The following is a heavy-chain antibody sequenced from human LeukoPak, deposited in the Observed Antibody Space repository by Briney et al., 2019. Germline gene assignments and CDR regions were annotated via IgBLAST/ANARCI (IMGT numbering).Heavy chain of an antibody. CDR1: GFTFRSYG. Sequence: GRSLRLSCAAAGFTFRSYGMHWVRQTPGKRPERVAVIWYDGRKKYYADSVKGRFTISRDNSRNTVYLQMNSLRAEDTAVYYCARGLGGNSADFDIWGQGTMVTVSS. J-gene: IGHJ3*02. D-gene: IGHD4-23*01. CDR3: ARGLGGNSADFDI. CDR2: IWYDGRKK. V-gene: IGHV3-33*01.